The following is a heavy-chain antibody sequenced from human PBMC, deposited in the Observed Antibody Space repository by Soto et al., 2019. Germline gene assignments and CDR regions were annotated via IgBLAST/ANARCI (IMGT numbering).Heavy chain of an antibody. D-gene: IGHD3-10*01. V-gene: IGHV3-21*01. Sequence: GGSLRLSCAASGFTFSSYSMNWVRQAPGKGLEWVSSISSSSSYIYYADSVKGRFTISRDNAKNSLYLQMNSLRAEDTAVYYCAAHIRGSGSYWSYWGQGTLVTVSS. J-gene: IGHJ4*02. CDR3: AAHIRGSGSYWSY. CDR2: ISSSSSYI. CDR1: GFTFSSYS.